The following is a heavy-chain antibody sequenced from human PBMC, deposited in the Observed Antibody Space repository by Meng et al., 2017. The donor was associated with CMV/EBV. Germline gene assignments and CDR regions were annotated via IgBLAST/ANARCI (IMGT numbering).Heavy chain of an antibody. CDR2: IRYDGSNK. V-gene: IGHV3-30*02. CDR1: GFTFSSYG. Sequence: GGSLRLSCAASGFTFSSYGMHWVRQAPGKGLEWVAFIRYDGSNKYYADSVKGRFAISRDNSKNTLYLQMNSLRAEDTAVYYCAKGGGRMVRDNWFDPWGQGTLVIVSS. J-gene: IGHJ5*02. D-gene: IGHD3-10*01. CDR3: AKGGGRMVRDNWFDP.